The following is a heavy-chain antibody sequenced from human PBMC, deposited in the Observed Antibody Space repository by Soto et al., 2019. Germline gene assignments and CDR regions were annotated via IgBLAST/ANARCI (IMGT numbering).Heavy chain of an antibody. CDR1: GFTFSSYA. Sequence: GGSLRLSCAASGFTFSSYAMSWVRQAPGKGLEWVSAISGTGGSTYYADSVKGRFTISRDNSKNTLYLQMNSLRAEDTAVYYCAKGRADLAGGWMYYFDYWGQGTLVTVSS. J-gene: IGHJ4*02. D-gene: IGHD6-19*01. V-gene: IGHV3-23*01. CDR2: ISGTGGST. CDR3: AKGRADLAGGWMYYFDY.